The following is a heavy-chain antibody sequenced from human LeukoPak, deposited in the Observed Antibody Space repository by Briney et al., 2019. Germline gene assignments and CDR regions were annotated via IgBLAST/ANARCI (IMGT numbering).Heavy chain of an antibody. D-gene: IGHD2-2*01. CDR1: GGPISSHY. CDR2: IYYSGST. CDR3: ARVSYYCSSTSCYSEFDP. V-gene: IGHV4-59*11. Sequence: SGTLSLTCTVSGGPISSHYWSWIRQPPGKGLEWIGYIYYSGSTNYNPSLKSRVTISVDTSKNQFSLKLSSVTAAGTAVYYCARVSYYCSSTSCYSEFDPWGQGTLVTVSS. J-gene: IGHJ5*02.